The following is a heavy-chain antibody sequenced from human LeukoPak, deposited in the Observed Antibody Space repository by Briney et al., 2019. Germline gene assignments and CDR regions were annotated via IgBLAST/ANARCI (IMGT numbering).Heavy chain of an antibody. J-gene: IGHJ4*02. CDR2: VSGDGVST. V-gene: IGHV3-43*02. CDR3: ARESGKFDY. Sequence: GGSLRLSCVASGLPIGDFAMHWVRQAPGQGLEWVSLVSGDGVSTFFTDSVKGRFSISRDNSKNSLFLEMSSLRTEDTAMYYCARESGKFDYWGQGTLVAVSS. CDR1: GLPIGDFA.